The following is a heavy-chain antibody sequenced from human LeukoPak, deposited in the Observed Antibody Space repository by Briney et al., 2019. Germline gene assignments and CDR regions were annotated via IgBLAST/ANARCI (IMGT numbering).Heavy chain of an antibody. V-gene: IGHV1-69*05. CDR3: AREATMVRGVLGWFDP. J-gene: IGHJ5*02. CDR1: GFTFSSYA. D-gene: IGHD3-10*01. CDR2: IIPIFGTA. Sequence: GGSLRLSCAASGFTFSSYAISWVRQAPGQGLEWMGGIIPIFGTANYAQKFQGRVTITTDESTSTAYMELSSLRSEDTAVYYCAREATMVRGVLGWFDPWGQGTLVTVSS.